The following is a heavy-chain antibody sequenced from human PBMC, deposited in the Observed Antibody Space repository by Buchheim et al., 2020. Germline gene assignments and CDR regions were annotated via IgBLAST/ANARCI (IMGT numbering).Heavy chain of an antibody. V-gene: IGHV3-33*01. D-gene: IGHD4-11*01. CDR3: ARRVYSTYYYMDV. CDR2: IWYDGSNK. Sequence: QVQLVESGGGVVQPGRSLRLSCAASGFTFSNYDMHWVRQAPGKGLEWVAIIWYDGSNKYYADSVKGRFTISRDNSKNTLYLQMNSLRVEDTAVYYCARRVYSTYYYMDVWGKGTT. J-gene: IGHJ6*03. CDR1: GFTFSNYD.